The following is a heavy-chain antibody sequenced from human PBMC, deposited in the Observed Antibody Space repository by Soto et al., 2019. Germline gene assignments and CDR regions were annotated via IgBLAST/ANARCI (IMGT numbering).Heavy chain of an antibody. D-gene: IGHD6-19*01. Sequence: QVHLVQSGAEVKKPGASVKFSCKASGYSFINFYVHWVRQAPGQGLVWMGIINFSGGGTTYAQKFQGRVTMTSDTSTNTVYMQLTSLRSDDTAVYYCARGAAVAGGNNWFDPWGQGTLVTVSS. V-gene: IGHV1-46*01. CDR3: ARGAAVAGGNNWFDP. CDR1: GYSFINFY. CDR2: INFSGGGT. J-gene: IGHJ5*02.